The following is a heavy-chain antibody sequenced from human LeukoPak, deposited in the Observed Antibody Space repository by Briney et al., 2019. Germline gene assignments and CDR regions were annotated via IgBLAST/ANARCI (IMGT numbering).Heavy chain of an antibody. D-gene: IGHD3-9*01. Sequence: ASVNVSCKLSGYTLTELSMHWVRQAPGKGLEWMGGFDPEDGETIYAQKFQGRVTMNEDTSTDTAYMEPTSLRSEDTAVYYCARDYDILTGYFSPPDYWGQGTLVTVSS. J-gene: IGHJ4*02. CDR1: GYTLTELS. CDR3: ARDYDILTGYFSPPDY. CDR2: FDPEDGET. V-gene: IGHV1-24*01.